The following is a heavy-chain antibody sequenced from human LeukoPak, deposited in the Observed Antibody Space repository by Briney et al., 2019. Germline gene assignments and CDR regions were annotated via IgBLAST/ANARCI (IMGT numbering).Heavy chain of an antibody. V-gene: IGHV3-7*01. Sequence: PGGSLRLSCAASGFAFSNFWMSWVRQAPGKGLEWVANIKQDGSHKYYVDSVMGRFTISRDNAKSSVYLQMNSLRVEDTAVYYCATSHDSSGNDWGQGTLVTVSS. CDR2: IKQDGSHK. J-gene: IGHJ4*02. D-gene: IGHD3-22*01. CDR1: GFAFSNFW. CDR3: ATSHDSSGND.